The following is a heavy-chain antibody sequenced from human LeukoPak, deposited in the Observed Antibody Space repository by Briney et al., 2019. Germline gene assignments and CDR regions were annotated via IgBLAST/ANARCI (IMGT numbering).Heavy chain of an antibody. V-gene: IGHV3-23*01. CDR1: GFSLSSYA. J-gene: IGHJ4*02. Sequence: GGSLRLSCAASGFSLSSYAMSWVRQAPGKGLEWVSAISSTDAGTYHADSVRGRFTISRDGSKNTLYLQMNSLRAEDAAVYYCAKAPVTSCRGAYCYPFDYWGQGTLVTVSS. CDR2: ISSTDAGT. CDR3: AKAPVTSCRGAYCYPFDY. D-gene: IGHD2-21*01.